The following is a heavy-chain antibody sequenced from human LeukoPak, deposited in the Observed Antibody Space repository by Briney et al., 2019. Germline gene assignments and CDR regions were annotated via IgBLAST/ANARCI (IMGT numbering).Heavy chain of an antibody. CDR3: TRNSGWYGLS. Sequence: GGSLRLSCTVSGFTLSSYEMSWIREAPGKGLEWVSSIDYDGGSGHYADSVKGRFTISRDNSNNTLFLHLNSLRGEDTAVYYCTRNSGWYGLSWGQGTLVTVSS. J-gene: IGHJ1*01. CDR1: GFTLSSYE. CDR2: IDYDGGSG. V-gene: IGHV3-23*01. D-gene: IGHD6-19*01.